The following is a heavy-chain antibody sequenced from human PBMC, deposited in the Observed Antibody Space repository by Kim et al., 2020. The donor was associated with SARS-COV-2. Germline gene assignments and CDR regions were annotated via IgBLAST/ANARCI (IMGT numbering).Heavy chain of an antibody. V-gene: IGHV4-59*13. CDR2: IYYSGST. J-gene: IGHJ2*01. CDR1: GGSISSYY. CDR3: ARDAPFRYFDL. Sequence: SETLSLTCTVSGGSISSYYWSWIRQPPGKGLEWIGYIYYSGSTNYNPSLKSRVTISVDTSKNQFSLKLSSVTAADTAVYYCARDAPFRYFDLWGRGTLVTVSS.